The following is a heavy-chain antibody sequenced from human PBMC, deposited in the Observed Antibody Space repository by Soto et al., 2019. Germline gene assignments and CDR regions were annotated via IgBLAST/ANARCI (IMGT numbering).Heavy chain of an antibody. CDR2: INAGNGNT. V-gene: IGHV1-3*01. CDR3: ARKTYDFWSGYSRNYYYGMAV. D-gene: IGHD3-3*01. Sequence: ASVKVSCKASVYTFTSYAMHWVRQAPGQRLEWMGWINAGNGNTKYSQKFQGRVTITADESTSTAYMELSSLRSEDTAVYYCARKTYDFWSGYSRNYYYGMAVWGQGTTVTVSS. J-gene: IGHJ6*02. CDR1: VYTFTSYA.